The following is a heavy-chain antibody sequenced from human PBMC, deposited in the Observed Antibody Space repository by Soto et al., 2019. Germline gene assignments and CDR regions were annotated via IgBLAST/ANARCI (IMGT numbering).Heavy chain of an antibody. D-gene: IGHD6-6*01. CDR2: RYYSGNT. CDR3: ARGFGLAPHGTDV. J-gene: IGHJ6*02. CDR1: CGSISGYD. V-gene: IGHV4-59*01. Sequence: SETLSLPCTVSCGSISGYDWTWIRQSPGNQLEWIQYRYYSGNTNYNPSLRSRVTISVDTSKNQVSLTLTSVTPADTAVYYCARGFGLAPHGTDVRGHRTTVTVYS.